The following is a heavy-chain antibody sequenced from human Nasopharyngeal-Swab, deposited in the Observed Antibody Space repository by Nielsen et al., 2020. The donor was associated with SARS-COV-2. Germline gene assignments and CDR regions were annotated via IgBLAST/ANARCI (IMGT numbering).Heavy chain of an antibody. V-gene: IGHV3-30*18. CDR2: ISYDGSNK. Sequence: GGSLRLSCAASGFTFSSYGMHWVRQAPGKGLEWVAVISYDGSNKYCADSVKGRFTISRDNSKNTLYLQMNSLRAEDTAVYYCAKDWGYKSDYYYYMDVWGKGTTVTVSS. J-gene: IGHJ6*03. CDR3: AKDWGYKSDYYYYMDV. CDR1: GFTFSSYG. D-gene: IGHD5-18*01.